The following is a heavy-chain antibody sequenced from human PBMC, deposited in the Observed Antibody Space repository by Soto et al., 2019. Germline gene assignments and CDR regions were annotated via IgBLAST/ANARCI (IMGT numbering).Heavy chain of an antibody. CDR3: ASSYCSGGSCYKGAFDI. J-gene: IGHJ3*02. V-gene: IGHV4-31*03. CDR1: GGSISSGGYY. D-gene: IGHD2-15*01. CDR2: IYYSGST. Sequence: SETLSLTCTVSGGSISSGGYYWSWIRQPPGKGLEWIGYIYYSGSTYYNPSLKSRVTISVDTSKNQFSLKLSSVTAADTAVYYCASSYCSGGSCYKGAFDIWGQGTMVTVSS.